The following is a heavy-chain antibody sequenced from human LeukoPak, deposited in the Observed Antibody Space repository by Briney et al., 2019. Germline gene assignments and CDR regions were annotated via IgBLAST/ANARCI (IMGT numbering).Heavy chain of an antibody. D-gene: IGHD3-9*01. CDR1: GGSFSGYY. CDR2: INHSGST. J-gene: IGHJ4*02. CDR3: ARDPGDILTGYPYDY. Sequence: SETLSLTYAVYGGSFSGYYRSWIRQPPGKGLELIGEINHSGSTNYTPSLKSRVTISVDTSKNQFSLKLSSVTAADTAVYYCARDPGDILTGYPYDYWGQGTLVTVSS. V-gene: IGHV4-34*01.